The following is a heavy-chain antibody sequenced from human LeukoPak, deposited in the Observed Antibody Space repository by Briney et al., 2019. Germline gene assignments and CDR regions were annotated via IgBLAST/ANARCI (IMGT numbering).Heavy chain of an antibody. D-gene: IGHD6-13*01. CDR2: ISSSSSYI. Sequence: PGGSLRLSCAASGFTFSSYSMNWVRQAPGKGLEWVSSISSSSSYIYYADSVKGRFTISRDNAKNSLYLQMNSLRAEDMAVYYCARHSSSWYGIDYWGQGTLVTVSS. J-gene: IGHJ4*02. V-gene: IGHV3-21*01. CDR3: ARHSSSWYGIDY. CDR1: GFTFSSYS.